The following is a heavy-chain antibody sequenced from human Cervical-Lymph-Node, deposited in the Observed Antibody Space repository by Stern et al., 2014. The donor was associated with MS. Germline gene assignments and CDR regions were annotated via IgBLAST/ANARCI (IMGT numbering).Heavy chain of an antibody. Sequence: VQLEESGPGLVKPSPTLSLTCTVSGGSISRGSYYWSRIRPPDGKGLEWLGRIYTSGSTNYNPSLKSRVTIYVDTSKTPFILKLSSVTAADTAVYYCARSQYYYDSSGYSPAEYFQHGGQGTLGTVSS. V-gene: IGHV4-61*02. D-gene: IGHD3-22*01. J-gene: IGHJ1*01. CDR1: GGSISRGSYY. CDR2: IYTSGST. CDR3: ARSQYYYDSSGYSPAEYFQH.